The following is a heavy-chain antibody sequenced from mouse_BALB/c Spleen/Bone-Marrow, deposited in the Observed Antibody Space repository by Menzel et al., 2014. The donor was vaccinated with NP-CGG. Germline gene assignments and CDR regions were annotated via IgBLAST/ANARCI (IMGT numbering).Heavy chain of an antibody. CDR3: ARDYYGSTSFAY. D-gene: IGHD1-1*01. CDR2: INPYNDDS. Sequence: EVQGVESGPELVKPGASVKMSCKASGYTFTTYVMHWVKQKPGQGLEWIGYINPYNDDSKYNEKFKGKATLTSDKYSSTAYIELSSLTSEDSAVYYCARDYYGSTSFAYWGQGTLVTVSA. J-gene: IGHJ3*01. CDR1: GYTFTTYV. V-gene: IGHV1-14*01.